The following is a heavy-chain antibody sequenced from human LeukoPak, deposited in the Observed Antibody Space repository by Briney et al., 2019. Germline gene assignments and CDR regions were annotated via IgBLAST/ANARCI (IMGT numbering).Heavy chain of an antibody. CDR1: GFTFSHHA. CDR2: ISGTGGST. D-gene: IGHD3-22*01. Sequence: PGGSLRLSCAASGFTFSHHAMSWVRQAPGKGLEWVSAISGTGGSTYYADSVKGRFTISRDNSKNTLFLQMNSLRAEDTAVYYCAKDSLYFDSSGYYNNWGQGTLVAVSS. J-gene: IGHJ4*02. V-gene: IGHV3-23*01. CDR3: AKDSLYFDSSGYYNN.